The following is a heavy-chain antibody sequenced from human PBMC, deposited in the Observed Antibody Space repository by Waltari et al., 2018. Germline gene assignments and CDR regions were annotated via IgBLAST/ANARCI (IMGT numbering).Heavy chain of an antibody. CDR2: ISYDGSNK. J-gene: IGHJ6*03. Sequence: QVQLVESGGGVVQPGRSLRLSCAASGFTFSSYAMHWVRQAPGKGLEWVAVISYDGSNKYYADSVKGRFTISRDNSKNTLYLQMNSLRAEDTAVYYCARSGSSYYYYYMDVWGKGTTVTVSS. CDR1: GFTFSSYA. V-gene: IGHV3-30-3*01. D-gene: IGHD2-15*01. CDR3: ARSGSSYYYYYMDV.